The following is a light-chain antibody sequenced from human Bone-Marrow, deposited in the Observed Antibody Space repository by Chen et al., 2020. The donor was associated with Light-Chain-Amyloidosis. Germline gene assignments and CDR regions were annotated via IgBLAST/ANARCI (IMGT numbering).Light chain of an antibody. V-gene: IGLV1-40*01. CDR1: SSNIGAGYD. Sequence: QSVLTQPPSVSGAPGQRVTISCTGSSSNIGAGYDVHWYQQLPGTAPNLLSYGNSNRPSGVPDRFSGSESGTSASLAITRLQAEDEDYYYCQSYDSSLSGPWVFGGGTKLTVL. J-gene: IGLJ3*02. CDR2: GNS. CDR3: QSYDSSLSGPWV.